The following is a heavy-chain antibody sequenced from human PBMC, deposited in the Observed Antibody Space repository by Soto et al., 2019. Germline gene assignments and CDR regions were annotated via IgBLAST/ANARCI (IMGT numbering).Heavy chain of an antibody. D-gene: IGHD4-17*01. Sequence: GGSLRLSCAASGFTFSTYAMSWVRQAPGKGLEWVSTISGSGGSTYYADSVKGRFTISRDNSKNTLYLQMNSLRAEDTAVYYCAKDRYGDYGFDYWGQGTLVTVSS. CDR2: ISGSGGST. CDR3: AKDRYGDYGFDY. CDR1: GFTFSTYA. J-gene: IGHJ4*02. V-gene: IGHV3-23*01.